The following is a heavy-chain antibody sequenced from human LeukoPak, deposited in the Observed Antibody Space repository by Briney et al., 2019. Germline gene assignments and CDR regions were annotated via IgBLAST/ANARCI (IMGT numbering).Heavy chain of an antibody. CDR3: ARQGDHYYFDY. CDR2: INPSGGST. CDR1: GGTFSSYA. J-gene: IGHJ4*02. V-gene: IGHV1-46*01. Sequence: GASVKVSCKASGGTFSSYAISWVRQAPGQGLEWMGIINPSGGSTSYAQKFQGRVTMTRDMSTSTVYMELSSLRSEDTAVYYCARQGDHYYFDYWGQGTLVTVSS. D-gene: IGHD3-10*01.